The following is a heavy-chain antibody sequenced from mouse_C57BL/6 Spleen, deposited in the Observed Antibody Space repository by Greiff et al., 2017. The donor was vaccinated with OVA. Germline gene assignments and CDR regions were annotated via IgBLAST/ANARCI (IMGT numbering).Heavy chain of an antibody. D-gene: IGHD2-1*01. J-gene: IGHJ2*01. CDR2: ISDGGSYT. V-gene: IGHV5-4*03. Sequence: DVKLVESGGGLVKPGGSLKLSCAASGFTFSSYAMSWVRQTPEKRLEWVATISDGGSYTYYPDNVKGRFTISRDNAKNNLYLQMSHLKSEDTAMYYCARKGFYGNYGDYFDYWGQGTTLTVSS. CDR3: ARKGFYGNYGDYFDY. CDR1: GFTFSSYA.